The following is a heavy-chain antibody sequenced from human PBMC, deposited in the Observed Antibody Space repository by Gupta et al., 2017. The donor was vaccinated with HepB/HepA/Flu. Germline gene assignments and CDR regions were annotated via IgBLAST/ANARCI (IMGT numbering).Heavy chain of an antibody. Sequence: QVQLQQWGAGLLKPSETLSLTCAVYGGSFSGYYWSWIRQPPGKGLEWIGEINHSGSTNYNPSLKSRVTISVDTSKNQFSRKLSSVTAAETAVYYCASFYPRTAGGVTPYYFDYWGQGTLVTVSS. D-gene: IGHD4-23*01. CDR1: GGSFSGYY. CDR3: ASFYPRTAGGVTPYYFDY. J-gene: IGHJ4*02. CDR2: INHSGST. V-gene: IGHV4-34*01.